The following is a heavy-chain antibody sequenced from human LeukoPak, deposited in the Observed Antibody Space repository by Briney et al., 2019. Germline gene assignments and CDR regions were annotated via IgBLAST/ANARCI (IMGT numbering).Heavy chain of an antibody. CDR3: ARDAGWIQLWFYMDV. V-gene: IGHV3-21*01. J-gene: IGHJ6*03. D-gene: IGHD5-18*01. CDR2: ISSSSSYI. CDR1: GFTFSSYS. Sequence: KPGGSLRLSCAASGFTFSSYSMNWVRQAPGKGLEWVSSISSSSSYIYYADSVKGRFTISRDNAKNSLYLQMNSLRAEDTAVYYCARDAGWIQLWFYMDVWGKGTTVTVSS.